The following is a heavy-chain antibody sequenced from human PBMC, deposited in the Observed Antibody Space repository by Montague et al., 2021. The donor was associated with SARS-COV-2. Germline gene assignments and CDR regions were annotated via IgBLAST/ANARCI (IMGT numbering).Heavy chain of an antibody. V-gene: IGHV4-39*01. CDR2: IYYSGST. D-gene: IGHD3-22*01. CDR1: GGSISSSSYY. J-gene: IGHJ3*02. CDR3: ASPTYYYDSSGSDAFDI. Sequence: SETLSLTCTVSGGSISSSSYYWGWIRQPPGKGLEWIGSIYYSGSTYYNPSLKRGGTISVDTSKNQFSLKLSSVTAADTAVYYCASPTYYYDSSGSDAFDIWGQGTMVTVSS.